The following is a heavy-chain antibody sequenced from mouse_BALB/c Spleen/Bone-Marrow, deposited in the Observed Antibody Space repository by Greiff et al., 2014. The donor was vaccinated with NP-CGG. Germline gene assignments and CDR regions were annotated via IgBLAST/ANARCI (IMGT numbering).Heavy chain of an antibody. D-gene: IGHD1-1*01. Sequence: LQQSGSELVRPGASVKLSCKASGYTFTSYWMHWVKQRPGQGLEWIGNIYPGSGSTNYDEKFKNKATLTVDTSSSTAYMQLSSLTSEDSAAYYCTRSPITTVVAETMDYWGQGTSVTVSS. CDR2: IYPGSGST. J-gene: IGHJ4*01. CDR1: GYTFTSYW. V-gene: IGHV1S22*01. CDR3: TRSPITTVVAETMDY.